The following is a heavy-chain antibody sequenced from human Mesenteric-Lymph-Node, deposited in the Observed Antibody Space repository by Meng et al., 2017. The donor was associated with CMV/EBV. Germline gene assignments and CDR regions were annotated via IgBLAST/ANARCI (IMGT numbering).Heavy chain of an antibody. J-gene: IGHJ4*02. Sequence: SETLSLTCTVSGGFITNYYWSWIRQPPGKGLEWIGYMFYRESTYYNPSLKGRVTISVDTSNNQFSLTLNSVTAADTAMYYCSSQEGGTSRTYWGQGTMVTVSS. CDR1: GGFITNYY. D-gene: IGHD1-1*01. CDR2: MFYREST. CDR3: SSQEGGTSRTY. V-gene: IGHV4-59*12.